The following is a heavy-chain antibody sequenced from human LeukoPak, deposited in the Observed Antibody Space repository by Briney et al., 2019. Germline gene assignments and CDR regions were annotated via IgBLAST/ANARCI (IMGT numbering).Heavy chain of an antibody. D-gene: IGHD3-10*01. V-gene: IGHV1-69*01. J-gene: IGHJ3*02. Sequence: GASVKVSCKASGGTFSSYAISWVRQAPGQGLEWMGGIIPIFGTANYAQKFQGRVTITADESTSTAYMELSSLRSEDTAVYYCARGAYGSGTYHDFDIWGQGTMVTVSS. CDR2: IIPIFGTA. CDR1: GGTFSSYA. CDR3: ARGAYGSGTYHDFDI.